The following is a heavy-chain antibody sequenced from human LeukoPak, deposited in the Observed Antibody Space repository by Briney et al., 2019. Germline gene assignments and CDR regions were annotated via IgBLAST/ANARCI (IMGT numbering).Heavy chain of an antibody. J-gene: IGHJ5*02. CDR3: AHIDCYGSGSNWFDP. Sequence: KESGPTLVKPTQTLTLTCTFSGFSLSTSGVGVGWIRQPSGKALERLAPIYWDDDKRYSPSLKSRLTITKDTSKNQVVLTMTNMDPVDTATYYCAHIDCYGSGSNWFDPWGQGTLVTVSS. CDR1: GFSLSTSGVG. CDR2: IYWDDDK. D-gene: IGHD3-10*01. V-gene: IGHV2-5*02.